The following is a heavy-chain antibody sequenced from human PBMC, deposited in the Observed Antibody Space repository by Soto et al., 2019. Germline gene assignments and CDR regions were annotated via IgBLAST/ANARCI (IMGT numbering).Heavy chain of an antibody. CDR2: ISYDGSNK. Sequence: QVQLVESGGGVVQPGRSLRLSCAASGFTFSSYGMHWVRQAPGKGLEWVAVISYDGSNKYYADSVKGRFTISRDNSKNTLDLQMNSLRAEDTAVYYCAKDVTGGIVVVTAGYFDLWGRGTLVTVSS. V-gene: IGHV3-30*18. D-gene: IGHD2-21*02. CDR3: AKDVTGGIVVVTAGYFDL. CDR1: GFTFSSYG. J-gene: IGHJ2*01.